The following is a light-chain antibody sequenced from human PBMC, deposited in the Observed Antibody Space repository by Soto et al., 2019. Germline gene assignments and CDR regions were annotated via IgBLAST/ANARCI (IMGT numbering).Light chain of an antibody. Sequence: DIQLKQSPSTLSASVGDRVTITCRASQSISTWLAWYQQQSGRATQVLIYDSSSLASGVPSRFSGSGAGTELSLTISSLQPDDFATYYCQQANSFPITFGQGTRLEIK. CDR2: DSS. CDR1: QSISTW. CDR3: QQANSFPIT. J-gene: IGKJ5*01. V-gene: IGKV1-5*01.